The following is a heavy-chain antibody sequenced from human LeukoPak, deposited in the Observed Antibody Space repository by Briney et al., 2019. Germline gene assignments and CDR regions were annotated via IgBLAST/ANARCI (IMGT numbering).Heavy chain of an antibody. D-gene: IGHD4-17*01. V-gene: IGHV1-18*01. CDR3: ARDPDGDYFYYYYYMDV. J-gene: IGHJ6*03. CDR1: GYTFTSYG. Sequence: ASVKVSCKASGYTFTSYGISWVRQAPGQGLEWMGWISAYNGNTNYAQKLQGRVTMTTDTSTSTAYMELRSLRSDDTAVYYCARDPDGDYFYYYYYMDVWGKGTTVTVSS. CDR2: ISAYNGNT.